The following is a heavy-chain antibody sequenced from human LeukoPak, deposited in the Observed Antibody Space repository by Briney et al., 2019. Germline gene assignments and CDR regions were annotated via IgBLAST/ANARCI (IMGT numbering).Heavy chain of an antibody. CDR3: ARSSIAAAGTESDY. D-gene: IGHD6-13*01. CDR1: GFTFSSYS. Sequence: GGSLRLSCAASGFTFSSYSMNWVRQAPGKGLEWVSSISSSSSYMYYADSVKGRFTISRDNAKNSLYLQMNSLRAEDTAVYYCARSSIAAAGTESDYWGQGTLVTVSS. J-gene: IGHJ4*02. V-gene: IGHV3-21*01. CDR2: ISSSSSYM.